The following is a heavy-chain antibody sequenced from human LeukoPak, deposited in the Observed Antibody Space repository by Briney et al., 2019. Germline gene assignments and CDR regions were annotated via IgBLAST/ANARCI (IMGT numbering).Heavy chain of an antibody. J-gene: IGHJ6*03. Sequence: PSQTLSLTCTVSSGSISSGSYYWSRIRQPAGKGLEWIGRIYTSGSTNYNPSLKSRVTISVDTSKNQFSLKLSSVTAADTAVYYCAREETYYDFWSGYPGDYYYYMDVWGKGTTVTVSS. D-gene: IGHD3-3*01. CDR1: SGSISSGSYY. V-gene: IGHV4-61*02. CDR2: IYTSGST. CDR3: AREETYYDFWSGYPGDYYYYMDV.